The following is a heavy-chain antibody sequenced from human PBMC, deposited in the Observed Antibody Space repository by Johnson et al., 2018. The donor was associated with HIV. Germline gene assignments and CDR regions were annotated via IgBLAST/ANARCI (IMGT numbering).Heavy chain of an antibody. J-gene: IGHJ3*02. Sequence: VQLVESGGGVVQPGGYLRLSCAASGFTFSSYAMSWVRQAPGKGLEWVSAISGSGGSTYYADSVKGRFTISRDNSKNTLYLQMNSLRAEDTAVYYCAKSGGGPYAFDIWGQGTMVTVSS. CDR2: ISGSGGST. CDR3: AKSGGGPYAFDI. D-gene: IGHD3-10*01. CDR1: GFTFSSYA. V-gene: IGHV3-23*04.